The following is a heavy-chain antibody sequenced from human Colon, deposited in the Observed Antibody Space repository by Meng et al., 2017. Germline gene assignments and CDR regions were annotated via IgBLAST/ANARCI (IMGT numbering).Heavy chain of an antibody. CDR2: IDSGGHI. CDR1: GGLITTYY. CDR3: ARGWSGSSNV. J-gene: IGHJ6*02. Sequence: SETLSLTCTVSGGLITTYYWSWFRQPAGKGLEWIGRIDSGGHIKYTPSLQSRVTMSIDTSRTQFSLKVNSVTAADTAVYYCARGWSGSSNVWGQGTSVTVSS. D-gene: IGHD1-26*01. V-gene: IGHV4-4*07.